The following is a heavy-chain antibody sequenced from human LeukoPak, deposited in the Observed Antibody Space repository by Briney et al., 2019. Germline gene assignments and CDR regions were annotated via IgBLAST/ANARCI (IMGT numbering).Heavy chain of an antibody. V-gene: IGHV1-8*01. Sequence: ASVKVSCKASGYTFTSYDINWVRQATGQGLEWMGWMNPNSGNTGYAQKFQGRVTMTRNTSISTAYMELSSPRSEDTAVYYCARGLAYQLLLYPDFDYWGQGTLVTVSS. CDR3: ARGLAYQLLLYPDFDY. D-gene: IGHD2-2*01. CDR1: GYTFTSYD. J-gene: IGHJ4*02. CDR2: MNPNSGNT.